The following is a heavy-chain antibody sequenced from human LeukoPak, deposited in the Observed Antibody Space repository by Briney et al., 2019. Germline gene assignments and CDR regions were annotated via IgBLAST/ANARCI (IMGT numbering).Heavy chain of an antibody. V-gene: IGHV3-23*01. CDR1: GFTFSSYG. J-gene: IGHJ4*02. D-gene: IGHD3-3*01. Sequence: GGSLRLSCAASGFTFSSYGMSWVRQAPGKGLEWVSAISGSGGSTYYADSVKGRFTISRDNSKNTLYLQMNSLRAEDTAVYYCARDHYDFWSGYPDSFDYWGQGTLVTVSS. CDR3: ARDHYDFWSGYPDSFDY. CDR2: ISGSGGST.